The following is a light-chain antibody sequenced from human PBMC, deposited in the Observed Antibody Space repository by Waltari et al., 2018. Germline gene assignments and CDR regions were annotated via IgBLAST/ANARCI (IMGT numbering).Light chain of an antibody. CDR2: WAS. CDR1: QIVLFSDDNKNY. Sequence: DIVMTQSPDSLTLSLGERATINCKSSQIVLFSDDNKNYLAWYQQKPGQPPKVLIYWASTRASGVPERFSGSGSGTDFTLTISSLQREDAAVYYCQQYYDNPRAFGQGTKVDIK. V-gene: IGKV4-1*01. CDR3: QQYYDNPRA. J-gene: IGKJ1*01.